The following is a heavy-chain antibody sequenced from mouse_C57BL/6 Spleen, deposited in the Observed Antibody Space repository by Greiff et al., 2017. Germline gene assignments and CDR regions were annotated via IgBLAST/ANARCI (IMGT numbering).Heavy chain of an antibody. V-gene: IGHV5-16*01. CDR1: GFTFSDYY. D-gene: IGHD2-12*01. CDR3: ARAYDGDMDY. CDR2: INYDGSST. J-gene: IGHJ4*01. Sequence: EVNVVESEGGLVQPGSSMKLSCPASGFTFSDYYMAWVRQVPENGLEWVANINYDGSSTYYLDSLKSRFIISRDNAKNLLYLQMSRLMSEDTATYYCARAYDGDMDYWGQGTSVTVSS.